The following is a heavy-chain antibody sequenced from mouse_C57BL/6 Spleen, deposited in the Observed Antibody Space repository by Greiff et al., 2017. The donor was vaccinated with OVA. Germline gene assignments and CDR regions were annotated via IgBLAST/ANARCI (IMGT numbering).Heavy chain of an antibody. Sequence: VQLQQSGPELVKPGASVKISCKASGYAFSSSWMNWVKQRPGKGLEWIGRIYPGDGDTNYNGKFKGKATLTADKSSSTAYMQLSSLTSEDSAVYFCARDSNSYAMDYWGQGTSETVSS. J-gene: IGHJ4*01. D-gene: IGHD2-5*01. CDR2: IYPGDGDT. CDR1: GYAFSSSW. CDR3: ARDSNSYAMDY. V-gene: IGHV1-82*01.